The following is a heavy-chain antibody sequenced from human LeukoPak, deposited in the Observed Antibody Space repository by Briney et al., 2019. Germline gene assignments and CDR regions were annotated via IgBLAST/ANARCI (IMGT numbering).Heavy chain of an antibody. CDR2: ISYDGSNK. J-gene: IGHJ3*02. V-gene: IGHV3-30-3*01. D-gene: IGHD6-13*01. CDR1: GFTFSSYD. CDR3: ASGIAAADAFDI. Sequence: GRSLRLSCAASGFTFSSYDMHWVRQAPGKGLEWVAVISYDGSNKYYADSVKGRFTISRDNSKNTLYLQMNSLRAEDTAVYYCASGIAAADAFDIWGQGTMVTVSS.